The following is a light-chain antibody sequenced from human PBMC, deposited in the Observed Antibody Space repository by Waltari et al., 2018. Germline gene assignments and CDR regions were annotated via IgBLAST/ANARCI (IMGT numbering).Light chain of an antibody. J-gene: IGKJ1*01. CDR1: HGIGRW. Sequence: DIQLTQSPSTLSASVGDRVTLTCRASHGIGRWLAWYQQQPGKTPDLLIYKASIVERGVPSRFSGSGSGTEFTLTITGLQPLDVATYYCQEYDSQWSFGQGTKVEIK. CDR3: QEYDSQWS. V-gene: IGKV1-5*03. CDR2: KAS.